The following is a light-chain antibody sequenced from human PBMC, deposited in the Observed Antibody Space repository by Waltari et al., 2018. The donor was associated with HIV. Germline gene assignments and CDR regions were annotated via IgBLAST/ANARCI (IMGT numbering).Light chain of an antibody. CDR2: GVT. CDR1: NRNIGFFNL. CDR3: NSYSSDDTVV. V-gene: IGLV2-14*01. J-gene: IGLJ2*01. Sequence: QSALPQPAPVPGSPGQSLTTTCTGTNRNIGFFNLVTWYPLYPGKAPQLIIHGVTSRPPGVSNRFSGSKSGNTASLTISGLQTDDEAEYYCNSYSSDDTVVFGGGTKLTVL.